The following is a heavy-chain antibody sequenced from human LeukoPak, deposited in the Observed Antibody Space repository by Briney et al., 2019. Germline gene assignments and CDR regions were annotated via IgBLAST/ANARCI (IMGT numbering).Heavy chain of an antibody. CDR2: INSDGSEG. CDR1: GFTFSGFW. D-gene: IGHD2-15*01. V-gene: IGHV3-7*03. Sequence: GGSLRLSCAVSGFTFSGFWMSWSRQAPGKGLEWVASINSDGSEGYYADVVKGRFTISRDNAKNSLYLQINSLRAEDTAVYYCAKMGRRIYYYGMDVWGQGTTVTVSS. CDR3: AKMGRRIYYYGMDV. J-gene: IGHJ6*02.